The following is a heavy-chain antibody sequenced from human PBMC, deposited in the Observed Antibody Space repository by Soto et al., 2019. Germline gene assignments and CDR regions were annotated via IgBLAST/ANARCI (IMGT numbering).Heavy chain of an antibody. CDR3: ARPCSIFRLQDAFDI. CDR1: GFTFSSYS. V-gene: IGHV3-48*01. Sequence: EVQLVESGGGLVQPGGSLRLSCAASGFTFSSYSMNWVRQAPGKGLEWLSYISTSSTTIYYTDSIKGRFTVSRDNAKNSLYLQMDSLRAEDTAVYYCARPCSIFRLQDAFDIWGQGTMVTVSS. D-gene: IGHD3-3*01. J-gene: IGHJ3*02. CDR2: ISTSSTTI.